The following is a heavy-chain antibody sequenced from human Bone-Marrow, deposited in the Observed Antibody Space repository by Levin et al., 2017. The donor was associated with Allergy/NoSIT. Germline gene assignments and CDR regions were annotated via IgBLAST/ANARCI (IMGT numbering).Heavy chain of an antibody. J-gene: IGHJ4*02. CDR1: GFSFTDYA. CDR3: VKDLVRFGEGENFDF. Sequence: GGSLRLSCVGSGFSFTDYAIHWVRQAPGKGLEWVSGMSWNSKNIVYADSVKGRFTISRDNAKNSLYLHMNSLRPEDTALYYCVKDLVRFGEGENFDFWGQGTLVTVSS. CDR2: MSWNSKNI. D-gene: IGHD3-10*01. V-gene: IGHV3-9*01.